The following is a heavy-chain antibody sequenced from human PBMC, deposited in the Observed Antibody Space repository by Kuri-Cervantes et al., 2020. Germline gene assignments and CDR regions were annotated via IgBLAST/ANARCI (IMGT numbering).Heavy chain of an antibody. CDR1: GFTFSSYA. CDR3: AKANSGSYFETSDY. V-gene: IGHV3-23*01. CDR2: ISGSGGSK. D-gene: IGHD1-26*01. J-gene: IGHJ4*02. Sequence: GESLKISCAASGFTFSSYAMSWVRQAPGKGLEWVSAISGSGGSKYYADSVKDRFTISRDNPQKTVFLQMDSLRVEDTAVYYCAKANSGSYFETSDYWGQGTLVTDSS.